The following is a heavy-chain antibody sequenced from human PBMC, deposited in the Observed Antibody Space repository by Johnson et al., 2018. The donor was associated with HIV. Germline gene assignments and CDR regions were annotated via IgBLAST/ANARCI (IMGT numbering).Heavy chain of an antibody. Sequence: VQLVESGGGVVRPGGSLRLSCAASGFTFSSYWMSWVRQAPGKGLEWVANIKQDGGEKYYVDSVKGRFTISRDNAKNSMYLQMKSLRAEDTAVYFCARDHCSISSCPHDAFDIWGRGTMVTVSS. CDR3: ARDHCSISSCPHDAFDI. J-gene: IGHJ3*02. CDR2: IKQDGGEK. V-gene: IGHV3-7*01. D-gene: IGHD2-2*01. CDR1: GFTFSSYW.